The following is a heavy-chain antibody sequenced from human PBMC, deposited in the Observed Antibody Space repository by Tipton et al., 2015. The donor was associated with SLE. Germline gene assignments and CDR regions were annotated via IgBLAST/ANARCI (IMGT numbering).Heavy chain of an antibody. D-gene: IGHD3-22*01. Sequence: TLSLTCTVSGGSISSYYWSWIRQPAGKGLEWIGYIYTSGSTNYNPSLKSRVTISVDTSKNQFSLKLSSVTAADTAVYYCARELTDSSGYYYYGMDVWGQGTTVTVSS. CDR1: GGSISSYY. J-gene: IGHJ6*02. V-gene: IGHV4-4*09. CDR3: ARELTDSSGYYYYGMDV. CDR2: IYTSGST.